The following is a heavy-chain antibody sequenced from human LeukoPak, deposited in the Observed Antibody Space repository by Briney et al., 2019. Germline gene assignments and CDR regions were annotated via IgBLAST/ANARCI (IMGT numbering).Heavy chain of an antibody. CDR2: VYHSGNT. Sequence: SETLSLTCTVSGYSISIGYSWGWIRQPPGKGLEWIGCVYHSGNTYNNPSLKSRVTISVDTSKNQFSLKLTSVTAADTAVYYCARDGTYSDIGLDVWGKGTTVTVSS. J-gene: IGHJ6*04. CDR1: GYSISIGYS. CDR3: ARDGTYSDIGLDV. D-gene: IGHD1-7*01. V-gene: IGHV4-38-2*02.